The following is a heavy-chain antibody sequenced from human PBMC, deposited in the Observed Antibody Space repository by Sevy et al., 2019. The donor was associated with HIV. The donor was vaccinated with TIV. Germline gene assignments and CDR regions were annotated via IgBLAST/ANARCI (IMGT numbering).Heavy chain of an antibody. Sequence: GGSLRLSCAASGFTFSSYAMHWVRQAPGKGLEWVAVISYDGSNKYYADSVKGRFNISRDNSKNTLYLQMNSLRAEDTAVYYCARARALRAAQDYWGQGTLVTVSS. CDR3: ARARALRAAQDY. CDR2: ISYDGSNK. V-gene: IGHV3-30-3*01. CDR1: GFTFSSYA. D-gene: IGHD6-6*01. J-gene: IGHJ4*02.